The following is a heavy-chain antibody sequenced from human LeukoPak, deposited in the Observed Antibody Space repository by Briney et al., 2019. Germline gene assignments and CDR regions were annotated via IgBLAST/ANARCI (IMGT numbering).Heavy chain of an antibody. CDR2: ISSNGGST. D-gene: IGHD6-13*01. Sequence: GGSLRLSCAASGFTFSSYAMHWVRQAPGKGLEYVSAISSNGGSTYYANSVKGRFTISRDNSKNTLYLQMGSLRAEDMAVYYCAKDFPGTLKRTAGSWGQGTLVTVSS. CDR1: GFTFSSYA. J-gene: IGHJ4*02. CDR3: AKDFPGTLKRTAGS. V-gene: IGHV3-64*01.